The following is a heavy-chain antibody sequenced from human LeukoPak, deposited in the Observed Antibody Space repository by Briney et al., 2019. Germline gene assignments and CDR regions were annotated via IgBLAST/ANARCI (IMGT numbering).Heavy chain of an antibody. CDR1: GVSISSSSYY. D-gene: IGHD6-19*01. Sequence: SETLSLTCTVSGVSISSSSYYCGGIRQPPGEGLEWIGSIYYSGSTYYNPSLKSRVTISVDTSKNQFSLKMSSVTAADTAVYYCARLNQQWLVLDFDYWGQGTLVTVSS. CDR2: IYYSGST. V-gene: IGHV4-39*01. J-gene: IGHJ4*02. CDR3: ARLNQQWLVLDFDY.